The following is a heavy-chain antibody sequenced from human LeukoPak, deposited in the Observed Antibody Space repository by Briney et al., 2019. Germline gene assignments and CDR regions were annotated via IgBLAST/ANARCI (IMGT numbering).Heavy chain of an antibody. D-gene: IGHD5-18*01. CDR2: INAYNGNT. CDR1: GYTFTSYG. V-gene: IGHV1-18*04. CDR3: ARGTASGYSYGYGLY. Sequence: ASVKVSCKASGYTFTSYGISWVRQAPGQGLEWMGWINAYNGNTNYAQKLQGRVTMTTDTSTSTAYMELRSLRSDDTAVYYCARGTASGYSYGYGLYWGQGTLVTVSS. J-gene: IGHJ4*02.